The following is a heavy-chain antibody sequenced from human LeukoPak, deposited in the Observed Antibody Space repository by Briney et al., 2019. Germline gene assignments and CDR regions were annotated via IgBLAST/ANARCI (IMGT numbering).Heavy chain of an antibody. V-gene: IGHV3-11*01. CDR3: AGDAEEMGESYKWNAFDI. J-gene: IGHJ3*02. CDR1: GFTFSDYY. D-gene: IGHD3-16*01. CDR2: ISSSGSTI. Sequence: GGSLRLSCAASGFTFSDYYMSWIRQAPGKGLEWVSYISSSGSTIYYADSVKGRFTISRDNAKNSLYLQMNSLRAEDTAVYYCAGDAEEMGESYKWNAFDIWGQGTMVTVSS.